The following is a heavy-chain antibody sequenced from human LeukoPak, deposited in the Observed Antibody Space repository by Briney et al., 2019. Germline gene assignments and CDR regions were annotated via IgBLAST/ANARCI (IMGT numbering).Heavy chain of an antibody. CDR2: ISNSSSYI. J-gene: IGHJ3*02. CDR1: GFTFSSYD. CDR3: ARAGGLLDAFDI. V-gene: IGHV3-21*01. D-gene: IGHD3-16*01. Sequence: GGSLRLSCAASGFTFSSYDMNWVRQAPGKGLEWVSSISNSSSYIYYADSVKGRFTISRDNTKNSLYLQLNSLRAEDTAVYYCARAGGLLDAFDIWGQGTMVTVSS.